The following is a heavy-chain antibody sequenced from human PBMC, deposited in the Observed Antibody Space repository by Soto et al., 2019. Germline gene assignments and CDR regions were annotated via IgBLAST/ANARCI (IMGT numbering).Heavy chain of an antibody. CDR3: ARDLPYYDFWSGYHYYYGMDV. Sequence: GGSLRLSCEASGFTFRNYKMHWVRQAPGKGLEWVAVISYDGSNKYYADSVKGRFTISRDNSKSTLYLQMNSLRAEDTAVYYCARDLPYYDFWSGYHYYYGMDVWGQGTTVTVSS. V-gene: IGHV3-30-3*01. D-gene: IGHD3-3*01. CDR1: GFTFRNYK. J-gene: IGHJ6*02. CDR2: ISYDGSNK.